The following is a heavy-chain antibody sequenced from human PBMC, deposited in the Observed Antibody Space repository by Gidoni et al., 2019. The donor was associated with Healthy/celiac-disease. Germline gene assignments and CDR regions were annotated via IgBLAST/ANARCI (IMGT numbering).Heavy chain of an antibody. J-gene: IGHJ3*02. V-gene: IGHV3-7*04. CDR2: IKQDGSEK. CDR3: ARVPPLTAFDI. Sequence: EVQLVESGGGLVQPGGSLSLSCAASGCTFSSYWMSWVRQAPGKGLEWVANIKQDGSEKYYVDSVKGRFTISRDNAKNSLYLQMNSLRAEDTAVYYCARVPPLTAFDIWGQGTMVTVSS. CDR1: GCTFSSYW. D-gene: IGHD3-16*01.